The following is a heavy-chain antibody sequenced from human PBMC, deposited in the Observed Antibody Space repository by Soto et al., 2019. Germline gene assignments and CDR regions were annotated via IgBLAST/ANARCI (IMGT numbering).Heavy chain of an antibody. CDR3: ARGTYYYDSSGYPPPHDAFDI. D-gene: IGHD3-22*01. Sequence: QITLKESGPTLVKPTQTLTLTCTFSGFSLSTSGVGVGWIRQPPGKALEWLALIYWDDDKRYSPSLKSRLTITKDTSKXXVXLXXTNMDPVDTATYYCARGTYYYDSSGYPPPHDAFDIWGQGTMVTVSS. V-gene: IGHV2-5*02. CDR1: GFSLSTSGVG. CDR2: IYWDDDK. J-gene: IGHJ3*02.